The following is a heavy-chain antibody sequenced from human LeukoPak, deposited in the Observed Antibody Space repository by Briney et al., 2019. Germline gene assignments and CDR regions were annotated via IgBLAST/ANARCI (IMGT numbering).Heavy chain of an antibody. CDR1: GYTFTSYY. J-gene: IGHJ3*02. D-gene: IGHD1-14*01. CDR2: INPSGGST. CDR3: AGATPRDGDAFDI. Sequence: ASVKVSCKASGYTFTSYYMHWVRQAPGQGLEWMGIINPSGGSTSYAQKFQGRVTMTRDMSTSTVYMELSSLRSEDTAVYYCAGATPRDGDAFDIWGQGTMVTVSS. V-gene: IGHV1-46*01.